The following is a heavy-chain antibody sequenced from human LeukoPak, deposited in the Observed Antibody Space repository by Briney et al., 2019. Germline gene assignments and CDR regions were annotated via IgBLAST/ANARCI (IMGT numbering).Heavy chain of an antibody. D-gene: IGHD2-2*01. Sequence: ASVKVSCKASGYTFTGYYMHWVRQAPGQGLEWMGWINPNSGGTNYAQKFQGRVTMTRDTSISTAYMELSRLRSDDTAVYYCARGYCSSTSSYYGDPSFDYWGQGTLVTVSS. V-gene: IGHV1-2*02. CDR2: INPNSGGT. CDR1: GYTFTGYY. J-gene: IGHJ4*02. CDR3: ARGYCSSTSSYYGDPSFDY.